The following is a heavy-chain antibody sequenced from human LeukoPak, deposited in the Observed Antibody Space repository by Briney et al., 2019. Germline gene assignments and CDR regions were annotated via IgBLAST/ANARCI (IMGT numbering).Heavy chain of an antibody. D-gene: IGHD1-1*01. CDR2: IHPEGNEK. CDR1: GFSFSNFW. CDR3: ARGDDSSGDR. J-gene: IGHJ5*02. V-gene: IGHV3-7*04. Sequence: GSLRLSCAVSGFSFSNFWMSWVRQAPGRGLEWVANIHPEGNEKYHVESVKGRFTISRDNTKNLLFLQMNGLRVEDTAVYYCARGDDSSGDRWGQGTLVTVSS.